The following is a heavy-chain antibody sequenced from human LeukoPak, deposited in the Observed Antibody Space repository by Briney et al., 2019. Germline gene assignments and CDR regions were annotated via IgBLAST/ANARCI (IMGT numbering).Heavy chain of an antibody. Sequence: GGSLRLSCAASGFIFSSYSMNWVRQAPGKGLEWVSYISSSSSTIYYADSVKGRFTISRDNAKNSLYLQMNSLRAEDTAVYYCARSPHSSGSAGYYYYYYMDVWGKGTTVTVSS. V-gene: IGHV3-48*04. D-gene: IGHD3-22*01. CDR3: ARSPHSSGSAGYYYYYYMDV. J-gene: IGHJ6*03. CDR1: GFIFSSYS. CDR2: ISSSSSTI.